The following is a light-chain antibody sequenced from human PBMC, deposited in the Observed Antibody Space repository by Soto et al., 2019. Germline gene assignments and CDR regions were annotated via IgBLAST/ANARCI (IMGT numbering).Light chain of an antibody. CDR2: GAS. CDR3: HQYGKSPIYT. CDR1: QSVSSNY. J-gene: IGKJ3*01. Sequence: EVVLTQSPGTLSLSPGATATLSCRASQSVSSNYLAWFQQKTGQAPRLLIYGASNWATGIPDRFSGSGSGTDFTLTISRLEPEGFAVYYCHQYGKSPIYTFGPGTKVDFK. V-gene: IGKV3-20*01.